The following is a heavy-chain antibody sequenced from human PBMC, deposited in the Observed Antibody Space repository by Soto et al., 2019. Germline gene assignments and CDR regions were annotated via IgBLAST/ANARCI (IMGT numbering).Heavy chain of an antibody. CDR3: ARSRGGGSGRSHYYGMDV. J-gene: IGHJ6*02. D-gene: IGHD3-10*01. CDR2: INHSGST. V-gene: IGHV4-34*01. CDR1: GGSFSGYY. Sequence: PSETLSLTCAVYGGSFSGYYWSWIRQPPGKGLECIGEINHSGSTNYTPSLKSRFTISVDTSKNHFSLKLSSVTAADTAVYYCARSRGGGSGRSHYYGMDVWGQGTTVTV.